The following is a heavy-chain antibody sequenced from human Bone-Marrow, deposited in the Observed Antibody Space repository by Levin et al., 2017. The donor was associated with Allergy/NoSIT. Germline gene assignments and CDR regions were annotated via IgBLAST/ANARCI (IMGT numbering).Heavy chain of an antibody. Sequence: GGSLRLSCAASGFTFSSYDMHWVRQATGRGVEWVSAIGTAADSYYSGSVKGRFTVSRDNAKNSFYLQMNSLRAGDTAVYYCARVALPRYCTSTSCSDSGYYFDYWGQGTLVTVSS. CDR3: ARVALPRYCTSTSCSDSGYYFDY. J-gene: IGHJ4*02. CDR2: IGTAADS. CDR1: GFTFSSYD. V-gene: IGHV3-13*04. D-gene: IGHD2-2*01.